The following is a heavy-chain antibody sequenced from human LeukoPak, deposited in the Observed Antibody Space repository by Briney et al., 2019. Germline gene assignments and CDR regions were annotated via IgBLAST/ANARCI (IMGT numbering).Heavy chain of an antibody. D-gene: IGHD3-16*02. J-gene: IGHJ4*02. V-gene: IGHV1-69*01. CDR3: ARGSGDYVWGSYRPIHLDS. CDR1: GGTFSTSA. Sequence: SVKVSCKTSGGTFSTSAISWVRQAPGQGLEWMGGVIPMFGTADYAQKFQGRVTITADESTTTAYMDLSSLRSEDTAVYYCARGSGDYVWGSYRPIHLDSWGQGTLVTVSS. CDR2: VIPMFGTA.